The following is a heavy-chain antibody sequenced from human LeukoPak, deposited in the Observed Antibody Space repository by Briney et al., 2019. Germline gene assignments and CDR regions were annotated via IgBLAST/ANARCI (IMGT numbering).Heavy chain of an antibody. Sequence: LGGSLRLSCAASGFTFSSYSVNRVRQVPRKGLEWVSFISSSRSYIYYADSVKGRFTISRDNAKNSLYLQMNSLRAEDTAVYYCARFIAAPYYFDYWGRGTLVTVSS. CDR3: ARFIAAPYYFDY. CDR2: ISSSRSYI. D-gene: IGHD6-13*01. CDR1: GFTFSSYS. V-gene: IGHV3-21*01. J-gene: IGHJ4*02.